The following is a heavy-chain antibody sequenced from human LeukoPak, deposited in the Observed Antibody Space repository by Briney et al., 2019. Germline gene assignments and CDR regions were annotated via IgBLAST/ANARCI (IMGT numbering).Heavy chain of an antibody. J-gene: IGHJ5*02. CDR1: GGSISSGDYY. D-gene: IGHD3-22*01. Sequence: SETLSLTCTVSGGSISSGDYYWSWIRQPPGKGLEWIGYFYYSGSTYYNPSLKSRVTISVDTSRNQFSLKLSSVTAADTAVYYCARPYYYDSRIDPWGQGTLVTVSS. V-gene: IGHV4-30-4*01. CDR3: ARPYYYDSRIDP. CDR2: FYYSGST.